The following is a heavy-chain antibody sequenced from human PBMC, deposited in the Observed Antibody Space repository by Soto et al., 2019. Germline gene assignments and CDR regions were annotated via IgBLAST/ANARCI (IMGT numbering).Heavy chain of an antibody. D-gene: IGHD1-26*01. J-gene: IGHJ4*02. CDR3: AKGWDGLDY. CDR1: GFTFSTYA. V-gene: IGHV3-23*01. Sequence: EVQLLESGGGLVQPGGSLRLSCAASGFTFSTYAMSWVRQAPGKGLEWVSAISGSGDNTYYADSVKGRFTISRDNVKNTLYLQMNSLRAEDTAVHYCAKGWDGLDYWGQGTLVTVSS. CDR2: ISGSGDNT.